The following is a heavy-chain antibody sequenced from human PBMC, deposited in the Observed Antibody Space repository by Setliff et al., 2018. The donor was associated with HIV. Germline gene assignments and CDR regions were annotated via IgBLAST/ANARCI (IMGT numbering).Heavy chain of an antibody. CDR3: ATPDYNFLRGVNVWYFDY. V-gene: IGHV7-4-1*02. J-gene: IGHJ4*02. Sequence: ASVKVSCKASGYIFTSYAMNWVRQAPGQELEWMGWINTNTGNPTYAQGFTGRFVFSLDTSVNTAYLQISSLKAEDTAVYYCATPDYNFLRGVNVWYFDYWGQGTLVTVSS. CDR2: INTNTGNP. CDR1: GYIFTSYA. D-gene: IGHD3-3*01.